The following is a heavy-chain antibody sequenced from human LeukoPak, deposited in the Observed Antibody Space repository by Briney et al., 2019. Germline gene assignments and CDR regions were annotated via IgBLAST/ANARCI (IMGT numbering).Heavy chain of an antibody. V-gene: IGHV4-34*01. J-gene: IGHJ3*02. CDR1: GGSFSGYY. Sequence: SETLSLTCAVYGGSFSGYYWSWIRQTPGKGLEWIGEINHSGSTNYNPSLKSRVTISVDTSKNQFSLKLSSVTAADTAVYYCASADYYVTDAFDIWGQGTMVAVSS. CDR3: ASADYYVTDAFDI. D-gene: IGHD3-10*02. CDR2: INHSGST.